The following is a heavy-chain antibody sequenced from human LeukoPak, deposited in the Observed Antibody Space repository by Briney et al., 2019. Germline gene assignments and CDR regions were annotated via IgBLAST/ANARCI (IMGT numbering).Heavy chain of an antibody. V-gene: IGHV4-34*01. CDR2: INHSGST. CDR1: GGSFSGYY. Sequence: PSETLSLTCAVYGGSFSGYYWSWIRQPPGKGLEWIGEINHSGSTNYNPSLKSRVTISVDTSKDQFSLKLSSVTAAGTAVYYCARGGLRYFDWFDYWGQGTLVTVSS. J-gene: IGHJ4*02. D-gene: IGHD3-9*01. CDR3: ARGGLRYFDWFDY.